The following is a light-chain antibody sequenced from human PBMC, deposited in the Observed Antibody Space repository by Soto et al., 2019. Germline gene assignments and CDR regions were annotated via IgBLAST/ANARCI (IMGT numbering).Light chain of an antibody. J-gene: IGLJ2*01. Sequence: QSVLTQPPSASGSPGQSVTISCTGTSSDVGGENYVSWYQQHPGKAPKLMIYEVSKRPSGVPDRFSGSKSGNTASLTVSGLQAEDEADYYCSSYAGSNNFEVFGGGTQLTVL. CDR1: SSDVGGENY. V-gene: IGLV2-8*01. CDR2: EVS. CDR3: SSYAGSNNFEV.